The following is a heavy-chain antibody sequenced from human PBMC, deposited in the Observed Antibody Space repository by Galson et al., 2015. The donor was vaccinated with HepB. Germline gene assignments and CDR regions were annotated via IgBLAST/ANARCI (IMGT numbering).Heavy chain of an antibody. V-gene: IGHV1-69*06. J-gene: IGHJ5*02. CDR1: GGTFSSYA. Sequence: SVKVSCKASGGTFSSYAISWVRQAPGQGLEWMGGIIPIFGTANYAQKFQGRVTITADKSTSTAYMELSSLRSEDTAVYYCARDKKAAMPGDWFDPWGQGTLVTVSS. CDR3: ARDKKAAMPGDWFDP. D-gene: IGHD2-2*01. CDR2: IIPIFGTA.